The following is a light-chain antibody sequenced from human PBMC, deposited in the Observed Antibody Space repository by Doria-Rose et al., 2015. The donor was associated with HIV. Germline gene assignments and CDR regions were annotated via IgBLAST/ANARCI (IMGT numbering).Light chain of an antibody. Sequence: EIVLTQSPGTLSLSPGERATLSCRASQRVKSSYLAWYQQKPGQAPGLLIYDASTRATGIPDRFSGSGSGTDFTLTISRLEPEDVAVYYCQQYGTSRGTFGQGTRLEI. J-gene: IGKJ5*01. CDR2: DAS. V-gene: IGKV3-20*01. CDR3: QQYGTSRGT. CDR1: QRVKSSY.